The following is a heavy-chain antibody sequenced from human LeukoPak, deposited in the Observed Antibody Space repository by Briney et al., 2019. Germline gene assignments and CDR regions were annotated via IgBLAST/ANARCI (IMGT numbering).Heavy chain of an antibody. J-gene: IGHJ4*02. V-gene: IGHV1-2*02. CDR1: GYTFTGYY. CDR2: INPNSGGT. D-gene: IGHD3-10*01. CDR3: ARVRSLGFGELPPDY. Sequence: ASVKVSCKASGYTFTGYYMHWVRQAPGQGLGWMGWINPNSGGTNYAQKFQGRVTMTRDTSISTAYMELSRLRSDDTAVYYCARVRSLGFGELPPDYWGQGTLVTVSS.